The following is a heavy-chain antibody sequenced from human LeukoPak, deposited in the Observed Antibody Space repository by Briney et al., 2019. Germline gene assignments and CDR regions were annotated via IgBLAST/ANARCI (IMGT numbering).Heavy chain of an antibody. CDR1: GFTFSSYA. CDR2: ISGSGGST. V-gene: IGHV3-23*01. J-gene: IGHJ4*02. Sequence: PGGSLRLSCAASGFTFSSYAMSWVRQAPGKGLEWVSAISGSGGSTYYADSVKGRFTISRDNSKNTLYLQMNSLRAEDTAVYYCAKTGFHSSSWHPDYWGQGTLVTVSS. D-gene: IGHD6-13*01. CDR3: AKTGFHSSSWHPDY.